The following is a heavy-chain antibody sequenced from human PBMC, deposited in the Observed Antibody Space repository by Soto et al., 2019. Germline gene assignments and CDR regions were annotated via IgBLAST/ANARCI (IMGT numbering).Heavy chain of an antibody. CDR1: GFTISSNA. CDR2: ISNDGSNE. Sequence: GGSLRLSCAASGFTISSNAMYWVRQAPGKGLEWVARISNDGSNEYYVDSVKGRFTISRDNSKNTLYLQMDSLRAEDTAVYYCAKGEVRGIIPSYFDYWGLGTLVTVSS. J-gene: IGHJ4*02. V-gene: IGHV3-30*18. CDR3: AKGEVRGIIPSYFDY. D-gene: IGHD3-10*01.